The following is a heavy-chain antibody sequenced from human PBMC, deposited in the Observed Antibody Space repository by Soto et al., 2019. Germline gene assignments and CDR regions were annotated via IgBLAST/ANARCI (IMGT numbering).Heavy chain of an antibody. CDR2: LYYSGST. Sequence: SETLSLTCTVSGGSITSGSNFWSWIRQHPGRGLEWIGYLYYSGSTYYNPSLKSRVTISVDTSKNQFSLNLNSVTAADTAVYFCARVYSRYYFDSWGQGTQVTVSS. J-gene: IGHJ4*02. D-gene: IGHD4-4*01. CDR3: ARVYSRYYFDS. V-gene: IGHV4-31*03. CDR1: GGSITSGSNF.